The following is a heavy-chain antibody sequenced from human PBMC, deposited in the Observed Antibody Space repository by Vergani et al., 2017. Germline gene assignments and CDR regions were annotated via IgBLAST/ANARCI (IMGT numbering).Heavy chain of an antibody. Sequence: QVQLQESGPGLVKPSQTLSLTCTVSGGSISSGGYYWSWIRQHPGKGLEWIGYIYYSGRTYYNPSLKSRVTISVDTSKNQFSLKLSSVTAADTAVYYCAREKVRNMVRGVIFWFDPWGQGTLVTVSS. V-gene: IGHV4-31*03. D-gene: IGHD3-10*01. CDR1: GGSISSGGYY. CDR3: AREKVRNMVRGVIFWFDP. J-gene: IGHJ5*02. CDR2: IYYSGRT.